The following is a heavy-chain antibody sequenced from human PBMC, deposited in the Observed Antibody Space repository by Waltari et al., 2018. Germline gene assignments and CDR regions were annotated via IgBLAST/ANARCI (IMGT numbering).Heavy chain of an antibody. CDR1: GYTFTGYY. Sequence: QVQLVQSGAEVKKPGASVTVSCKASGYTFTGYYMHWVRQAPGQGLEWMGWINPNSGGTNYAQKFQGWVTMTRDTSISTAYMELSRLRSDDTAVYYCAREALTEGIAARRGYGMDVWGQGTTVTVSS. V-gene: IGHV1-2*04. D-gene: IGHD6-6*01. CDR3: AREALTEGIAARRGYGMDV. CDR2: INPNSGGT. J-gene: IGHJ6*02.